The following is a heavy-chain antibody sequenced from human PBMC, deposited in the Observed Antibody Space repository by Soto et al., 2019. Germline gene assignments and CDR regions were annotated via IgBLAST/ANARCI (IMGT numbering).Heavy chain of an antibody. CDR1: GGTFSSYA. CDR3: ASVETQRYYYGMDV. Sequence: QVQLVQSGAEVKKPGSSVKVSCKAAGGTFSSYAISWVRQAPGQGLEWMGGIIPIFRTADYAQKFQGRVTITADESTRTAYMELSSLRSEDTAVYFCASVETQRYYYGMDVWGQGTTVTVSS. CDR2: IIPIFRTA. J-gene: IGHJ6*02. D-gene: IGHD2-15*01. V-gene: IGHV1-69*12.